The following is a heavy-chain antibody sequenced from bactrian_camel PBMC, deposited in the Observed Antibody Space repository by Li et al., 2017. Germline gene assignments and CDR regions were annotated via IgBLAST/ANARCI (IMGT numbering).Heavy chain of an antibody. CDR2: IYTIGGGT. V-gene: IGHV3S1*01. J-gene: IGHJ4*01. D-gene: IGHD5*01. Sequence: QVQLVESGGGLVHPGESLRLSCAASGYTYNTNCMGWFRQASGKEREGVAAIYTIGGGTVYADSVKGRFTISLDKAKNTLYLQMNSLKAEDSAMYSCAAARIGFPSLARYLYNYWGPGTQVTVS. CDR1: GYTYNTNC. CDR3: AAARIGFPSLARYLYNY.